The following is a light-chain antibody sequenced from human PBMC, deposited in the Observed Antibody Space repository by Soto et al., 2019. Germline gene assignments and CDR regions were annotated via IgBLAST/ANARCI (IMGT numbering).Light chain of an antibody. V-gene: IGKV1-5*03. CDR3: QQYNSYCVA. CDR2: KAS. Sequence: DIQMTQSPSTLSASVGDRVTITCRASQSISSWLAWYQQKPGKAPKPLIYKASSLESGVPSRFSGSGSGTEFTLTISSLQPDDFATYYCQQYNSYCVAFGQGTKVDIK. CDR1: QSISSW. J-gene: IGKJ1*01.